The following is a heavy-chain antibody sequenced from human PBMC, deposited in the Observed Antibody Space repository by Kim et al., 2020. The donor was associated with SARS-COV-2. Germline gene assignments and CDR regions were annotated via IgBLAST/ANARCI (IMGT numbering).Heavy chain of an antibody. CDR3: ARGRYDSSGYYRGAYYFDY. CDR2: IYYSGST. V-gene: IGHV4-59*01. CDR1: GGSISSYY. Sequence: SETLSLTCTVSGGSISSYYWSWIRQPPGKGLEWIGYIYYSGSTNYNPSLKSRVTISVDTSKNQFSLKLSSVTAADTAVYYCARGRYDSSGYYRGAYYFDYWGQGTLVTVSS. D-gene: IGHD3-22*01. J-gene: IGHJ4*02.